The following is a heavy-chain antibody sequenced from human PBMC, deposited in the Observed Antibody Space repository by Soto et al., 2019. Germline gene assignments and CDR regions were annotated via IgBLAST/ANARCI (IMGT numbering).Heavy chain of an antibody. CDR3: TRRGYLGIGNGMDV. D-gene: IGHD7-27*01. CDR1: GFTFSGSA. J-gene: IGHJ6*02. CDR2: IRSKANSYAT. V-gene: IGHV3-73*01. Sequence: GGSLRLSCAASGFTFSGSAMHWVRQASGKGLEWVGRIRSKANSYATAYAASVKGRFTISRDDSKNTAYLQMNSLKTEDTAVYYCTRRGYLGIGNGMDVWGQGTTVTVSS.